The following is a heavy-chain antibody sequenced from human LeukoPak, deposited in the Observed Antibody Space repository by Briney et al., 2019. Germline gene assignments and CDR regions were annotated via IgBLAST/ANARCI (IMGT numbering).Heavy chain of an antibody. V-gene: IGHV1-2*02. CDR2: INPNSGGT. J-gene: IGHJ4*02. CDR1: GYTFTGYY. CDR3: ARSFYYGSGSTIDY. Sequence: GASVKVSCKASGYTFTGYYMHWVRQAPGQGLEWMGWINPNSGGTNYAQKFQGRVTMTRDTSISTAYMELSRLRSDDTAVYYCARSFYYGSGSTIDYWGQGTLVTVSS. D-gene: IGHD3-10*01.